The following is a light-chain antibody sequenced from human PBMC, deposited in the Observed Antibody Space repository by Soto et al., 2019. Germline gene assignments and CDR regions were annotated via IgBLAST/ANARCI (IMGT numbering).Light chain of an antibody. CDR2: EVS. J-gene: IGLJ3*02. CDR1: SSDVGGYNY. Sequence: QSALTQPRSVSGSPGQSVSISCTGTSSDVGGYNYVSWYQHHPGKAPKLMIYEVSYRPSGVSDRFSGSRSGNTASLTISGLQAEDESDYYCSSYTSSTTWVFGGGTKLTVL. V-gene: IGLV2-14*01. CDR3: SSYTSSTTWV.